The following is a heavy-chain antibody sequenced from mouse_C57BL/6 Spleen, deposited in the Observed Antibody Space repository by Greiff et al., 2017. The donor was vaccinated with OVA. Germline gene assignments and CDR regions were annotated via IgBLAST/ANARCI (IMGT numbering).Heavy chain of an antibody. Sequence: EVQLQQSGPELVKPGASVKISCKASGYTFTDYYMNWVKQSHGKSLEWIGDINPNNGGTSYNQKFKGKATLTVDKSSSTAYMELRSLTSEDSAVYYCAAPYLYGPYWYFDVWGTGTTVTVSS. CDR1: GYTFTDYY. D-gene: IGHD1-1*02. CDR3: AAPYLYGPYWYFDV. V-gene: IGHV1-26*01. CDR2: INPNNGGT. J-gene: IGHJ1*03.